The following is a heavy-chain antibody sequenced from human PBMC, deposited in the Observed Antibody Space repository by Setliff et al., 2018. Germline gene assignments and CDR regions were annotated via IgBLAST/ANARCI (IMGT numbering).Heavy chain of an antibody. D-gene: IGHD2-8*01. CDR1: GYTFTNYG. CDR3: STLVRFCTTSTCQGASASEH. Sequence: ASVKVSCKASGYTFTNYGITWVRQAPGQGLGWMGWIFPKTGNTNYAYKVQGRVTMTTDTSTATAYMELRSLTSDDTAVYYCSTLVRFCTTSTCQGASASEHWGQGTLVTVSS. CDR2: IFPKTGNT. V-gene: IGHV1-18*01. J-gene: IGHJ4*02.